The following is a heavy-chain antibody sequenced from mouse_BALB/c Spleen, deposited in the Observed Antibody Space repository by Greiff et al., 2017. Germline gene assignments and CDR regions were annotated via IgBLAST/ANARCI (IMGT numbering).Heavy chain of an antibody. CDR3: AGGLRPFAY. D-gene: IGHD2-4*01. V-gene: IGHV1-77*01. CDR1: GYTFTDYY. J-gene: IGHJ3*01. Sequence: VKLMESGAELARPGASVKLSCKASGYTFTDYYINWVKQRTGQGLEWIGEIYPGSGNTYYNEKFKGKATLTADKSSSTAYMQLSSLTSEDSAVYFCAGGLRPFAYWGQGTLVTVSA. CDR2: IYPGSGNT.